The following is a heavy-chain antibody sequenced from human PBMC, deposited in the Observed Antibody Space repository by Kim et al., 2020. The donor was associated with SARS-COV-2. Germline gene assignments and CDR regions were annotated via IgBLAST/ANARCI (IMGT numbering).Heavy chain of an antibody. CDR3: VGGGGWNT. D-gene: IGHD6-19*01. Sequence: SQTLSLTCTISGDSVSSKSAAWNWIRQSPSRGLEWLGRTFYRSKWYNEYAISVKSRITINPDTSKNQFSLLLNSVTPEDTADYYCVGGGGWNTWGQGTLVTVSS. V-gene: IGHV6-1*01. CDR1: GDSVSSKSAA. CDR2: TFYRSKWYN. J-gene: IGHJ5*02.